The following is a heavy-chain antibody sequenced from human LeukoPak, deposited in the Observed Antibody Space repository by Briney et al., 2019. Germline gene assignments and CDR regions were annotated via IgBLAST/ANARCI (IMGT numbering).Heavy chain of an antibody. J-gene: IGHJ4*02. Sequence: PGGSLRLSCAASGFTFSNYAMSWVRQAPGKGLEWVSLISGSGCSTYYADSVKGRFTISRDNSKNTLYPQMNSLRAEDTAVYYCAKAPRGYEWFLDYWGQGTLVTVSS. CDR1: GFTFSNYA. CDR2: ISGSGCST. V-gene: IGHV3-23*01. CDR3: AKAPRGYEWFLDY. D-gene: IGHD2-8*01.